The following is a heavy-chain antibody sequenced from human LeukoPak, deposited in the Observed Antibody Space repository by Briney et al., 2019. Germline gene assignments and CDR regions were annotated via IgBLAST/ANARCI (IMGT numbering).Heavy chain of an antibody. CDR3: AREGDGSGSYYNTNWFDP. J-gene: IGHJ5*02. CDR1: GGSIRSNY. CDR2: IYSSGNT. Sequence: PSETLSLTCTVSGGSIRSNYWSWIRQSAGKGLEWIGRIYSSGNTNYNPSFESRVTMSVDTSKNQLSLKLKSVTAADTAVYYCAREGDGSGSYYNTNWFDPWGQGTLVTVSS. V-gene: IGHV4-4*07. D-gene: IGHD3-10*01.